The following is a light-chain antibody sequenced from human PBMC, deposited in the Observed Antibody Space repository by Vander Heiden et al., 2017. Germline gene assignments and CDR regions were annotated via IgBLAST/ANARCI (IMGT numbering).Light chain of an antibody. CDR2: QDT. CDR3: QAWDSNSVI. CDR1: SLGGKY. V-gene: IGLV3-1*01. Sequence: SYELRQPPSVSVSPGQTASDTCSGDSLGGKYGSWYQQKPGQSPLLIMHQDTRRPPGIPGRFSGSNSGDTATLAIGGTQPTDEAEYYCQAWDSNSVIFGGGAKLTVL. J-gene: IGLJ2*01.